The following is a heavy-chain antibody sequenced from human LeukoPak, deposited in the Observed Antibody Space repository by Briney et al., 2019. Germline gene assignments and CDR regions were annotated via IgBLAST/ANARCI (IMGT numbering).Heavy chain of an antibody. J-gene: IGHJ4*02. CDR1: GYTFTDYY. V-gene: IGHV1-2*06. CDR3: AKTGSGSYRFFDY. D-gene: IGHD1-26*01. CDR2: INPNSGGT. Sequence: GASVKVSCKTSGYTFTDYYMHWVRQAPGQGLEWMGRINPNSGGTNYAQKFQDRVTMTRDTSISTAYMEPNRLKSDDTAVYYCAKTGSGSYRFFDYWGQGTLVTVSS.